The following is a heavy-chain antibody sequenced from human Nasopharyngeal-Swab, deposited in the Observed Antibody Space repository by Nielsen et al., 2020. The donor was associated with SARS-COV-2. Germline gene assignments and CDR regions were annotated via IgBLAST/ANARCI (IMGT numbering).Heavy chain of an antibody. Sequence: GESLKISCAASGFTFSSYGMHWVRQAPGKGLEWVAVIWYDGSNKYYADSVKGRFTISRDNSKNTLYLQMNSLRAEDTAVYYCAKVGVAGDRDYWGQGTLVTVSS. CDR1: GFTFSSYG. D-gene: IGHD3-3*01. CDR3: AKVGVAGDRDY. CDR2: IWYDGSNK. J-gene: IGHJ4*02. V-gene: IGHV3-33*06.